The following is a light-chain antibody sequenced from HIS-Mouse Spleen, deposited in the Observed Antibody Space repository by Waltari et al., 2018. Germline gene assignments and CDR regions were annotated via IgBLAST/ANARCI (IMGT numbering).Light chain of an antibody. CDR1: QCISSN. V-gene: IGKV1-9*01. Sequence: DIQLTQSPSFLSASVGDRVTITCRASQCISSNLAWYQQKPWKAPKLLIYAASTLQSGVPSRFSGSGSGTEFTLTISSLQPEDFATYYCQQLNSYLLTFGGGTKVEIK. J-gene: IGKJ4*01. CDR3: QQLNSYLLT. CDR2: AAS.